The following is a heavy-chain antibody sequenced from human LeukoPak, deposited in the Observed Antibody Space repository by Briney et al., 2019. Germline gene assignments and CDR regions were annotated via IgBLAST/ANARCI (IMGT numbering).Heavy chain of an antibody. CDR3: ARSWIRDFYDSFDGFDV. V-gene: IGHV3-30-3*01. J-gene: IGHJ3*01. D-gene: IGHD3-22*01. Sequence: GRSLRLSCAASGFTFSSYAMHWVRQAPGKGLEWVAVISYDGSNKYYADSVKGRFTISRDNSKNTLYLQMNSLRSDDTAVYYCARSWIRDFYDSFDGFDVWGHGTMVTVSS. CDR1: GFTFSSYA. CDR2: ISYDGSNK.